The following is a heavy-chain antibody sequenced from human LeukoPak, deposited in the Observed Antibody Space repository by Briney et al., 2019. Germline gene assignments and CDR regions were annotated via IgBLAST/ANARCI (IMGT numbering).Heavy chain of an antibody. V-gene: IGHV4-61*02. D-gene: IGHD4-23*01. Sequence: SETLSLTCTVSGGSISSGSYYWSWIRQPAGKGLEWIGRIYTSGSTNYNPSLKSRVTISVDTSKNQFSLKLSSVTAADTAVYYCARRMTTVVIGFDYWGRGTLVTVSS. CDR3: ARRMTTVVIGFDY. CDR1: GGSISSGSYY. CDR2: IYTSGST. J-gene: IGHJ4*02.